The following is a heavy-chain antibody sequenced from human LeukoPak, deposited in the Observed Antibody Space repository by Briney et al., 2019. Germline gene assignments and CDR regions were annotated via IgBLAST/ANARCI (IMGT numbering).Heavy chain of an antibody. Sequence: SETLSLTCSVSGGSISSGSYYWSWIRQPAGKGLEWIGRIYTTGSTNYNPSLKSRVTISVDKSKNQFSLKLNPVTAEDTAVYYWARDQGGDYDLWSGFRTNWFDPWGQGTLVTVSS. CDR1: GGSISSGSYY. CDR2: IYTTGST. CDR3: ARDQGGDYDLWSGFRTNWFDP. D-gene: IGHD3-3*01. J-gene: IGHJ5*02. V-gene: IGHV4-61*02.